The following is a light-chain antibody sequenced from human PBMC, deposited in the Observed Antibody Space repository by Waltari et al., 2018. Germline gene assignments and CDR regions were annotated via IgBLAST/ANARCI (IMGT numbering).Light chain of an antibody. CDR1: SSNIGAGYD. J-gene: IGLJ3*02. Sequence: QSVLTQPPSVSGAPGQRVTISCTGSSSNIGAGYDVHWSQQLPGTAPKLLIYGNSNRPSAVPDRFSGSKSGTSASLAITGLQAEDEADYYCQSYDSSLSGYVFGGGTKLTVL. CDR2: GNS. CDR3: QSYDSSLSGYV. V-gene: IGLV1-40*01.